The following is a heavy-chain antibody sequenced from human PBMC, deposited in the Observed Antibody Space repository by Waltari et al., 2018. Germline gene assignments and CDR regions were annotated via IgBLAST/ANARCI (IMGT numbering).Heavy chain of an antibody. V-gene: IGHV4-59*08. D-gene: IGHD2-15*01. CDR3: ASDTVLGGFDI. J-gene: IGHJ3*02. CDR2: SYYPGST. CDR1: GGPIRTHY. Sequence: QVQLQESGPGLVNPSETLSLTCTVPGGPIRTHYWSWIRQSPGKGLGWFVYSYYPGSTNYNPSRNSRVSISVDTSKNQFSMKLTSVTAADTAVYYCASDTVLGGFDIWGQGTMVTVSS.